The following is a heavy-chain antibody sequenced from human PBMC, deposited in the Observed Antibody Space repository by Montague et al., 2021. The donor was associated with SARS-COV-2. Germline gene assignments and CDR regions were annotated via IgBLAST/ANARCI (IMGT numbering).Heavy chain of an antibody. V-gene: IGHV3-21*01. CDR3: ARDRDSSGWFDY. D-gene: IGHD6-19*01. Sequence: SLRLSCAASGFTFSSYSMNWVRQAPGKGLEWVSSISSSSSYIYYADSVKGRFTISRDNAKNSLYLQMNSLRAEDTAVYYCARDRDSSGWFDYWGQGTLVTVSP. CDR2: ISSSSSYI. CDR1: GFTFSSYS. J-gene: IGHJ4*02.